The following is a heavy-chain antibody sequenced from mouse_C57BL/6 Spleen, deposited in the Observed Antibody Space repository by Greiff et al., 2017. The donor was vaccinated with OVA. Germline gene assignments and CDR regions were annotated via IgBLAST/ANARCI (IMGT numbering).Heavy chain of an antibody. CDR2: INPNNGGT. V-gene: IGHV1-18*01. Sequence: EVQLQQSGPELVKPGASVKIPCKASGYTFTDYNMDWVKQSHGKSLEWTGDINPNNGGTIYNQKFKGKATLTVDKSSSTAYMELRSLTSEDTAVYYCARRYYHYYAMDYWGQGTSVTVSS. CDR3: ARRYYHYYAMDY. J-gene: IGHJ4*01. D-gene: IGHD1-1*01. CDR1: GYTFTDYN.